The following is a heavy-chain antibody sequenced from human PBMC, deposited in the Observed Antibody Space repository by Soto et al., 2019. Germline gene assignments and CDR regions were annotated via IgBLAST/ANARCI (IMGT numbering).Heavy chain of an antibody. D-gene: IGHD3-10*01. V-gene: IGHV5-51*01. Sequence: GASLKISCKGSGYSFTSYWIGWVRQMPGKGLEWMGIIYPGDSDTRYSPPFQGQVTISADKSISTAYLQWSSLKASDTAMYYCARSTAVRGVIRIPYGMDVWGQGTTVTVSS. CDR2: IYPGDSDT. CDR1: GYSFTSYW. CDR3: ARSTAVRGVIRIPYGMDV. J-gene: IGHJ6*02.